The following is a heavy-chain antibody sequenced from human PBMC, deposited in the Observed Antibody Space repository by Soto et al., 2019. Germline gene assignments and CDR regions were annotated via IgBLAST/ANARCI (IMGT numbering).Heavy chain of an antibody. V-gene: IGHV1-18*01. J-gene: IGHJ6*01. D-gene: IGHD2-2*01. CDR2: ISAYNGNT. CDR3: TRGPFELDIVVVPAVYYYYGIYV. Sequence: QVQLVQSGAEVKKPGASVKVSCKASGYTFTSYGISWVRQAPGQGLEWMGWISAYNGNTNYAQKLQGRVTMTTDTTASKAYRELRSLRPDDTAMYYCTRGPFELDIVVVPAVYYYYGIYVWGRGATVIVSS. CDR1: GYTFTSYG.